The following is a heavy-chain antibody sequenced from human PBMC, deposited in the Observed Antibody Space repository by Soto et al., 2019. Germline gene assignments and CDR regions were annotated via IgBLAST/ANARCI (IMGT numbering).Heavy chain of an antibody. CDR1: GDSVSSNSAA. D-gene: IGHD3-22*01. CDR2: TYYRSKWYN. J-gene: IGHJ6*01. Sequence: PSQTLSLTCAISGDSVSSNSAAWNWIRQSPSRGLEWLGRTYYRSKWYNDYAVSVKSRITINPDASKNQFSLQLNSVTPEDTAVYYCARSQHTALDYYDSSGYIPPYYYYYGMDV. CDR3: ARSQHTALDYYDSSGYIPPYYYYYGMDV. V-gene: IGHV6-1*01.